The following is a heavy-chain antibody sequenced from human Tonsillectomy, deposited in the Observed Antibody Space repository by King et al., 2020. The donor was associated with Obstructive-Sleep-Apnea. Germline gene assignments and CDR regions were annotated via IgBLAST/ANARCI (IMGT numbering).Heavy chain of an antibody. V-gene: IGHV3-48*01. Sequence: QLVQYGGGLVQPGGSMRLSCAASGFTFSSYSMNWVRQAPGKGLEWVSYISSSSSTIYYADSVKGRFTISRDNAKNSLYLQMNSLRAEDTAVYYCARDKVTGDSSGADAFDIWGQGTMVTVSS. CDR3: ARDKVTGDSSGADAFDI. CDR2: ISSSSSTI. CDR1: GFTFSSYS. D-gene: IGHD3-22*01. J-gene: IGHJ3*02.